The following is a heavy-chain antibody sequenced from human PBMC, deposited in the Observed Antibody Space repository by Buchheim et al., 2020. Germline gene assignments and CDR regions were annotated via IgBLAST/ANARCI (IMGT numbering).Heavy chain of an antibody. CDR2: ISSSSSYI. V-gene: IGHV3-21*01. Sequence: EVQLVESGGGLVKPGGSLRLSCAASGFTFRSYSMNWVRQAPGKGLEWVSSISSSSSYIYYADSVKGRFTIPRDNAKNSLYLQMNSLRAEDTAVYYCARVRFRDPRQWGFDYWGQGTL. CDR3: ARVRFRDPRQWGFDY. D-gene: IGHD3-10*01. CDR1: GFTFRSYS. J-gene: IGHJ4*02.